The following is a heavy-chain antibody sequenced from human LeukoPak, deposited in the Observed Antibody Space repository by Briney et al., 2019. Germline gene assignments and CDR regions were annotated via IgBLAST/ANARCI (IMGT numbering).Heavy chain of an antibody. CDR3: AKSRSAYPRVDGFDM. CDR2: ITSSGSNT. J-gene: IGHJ3*02. V-gene: IGHV3-23*01. D-gene: IGHD3-3*01. CDR1: GFTFSTYA. Sequence: GGSLRLSCAASGFTFSTYAMSWVRQAPGKGLEWVSLITSSGSNTYYADSVKGRFTISRDNSKSTLYLQMNSLRAEDTALYYCAKSRSAYPRVDGFDMWGQGTMVTVSS.